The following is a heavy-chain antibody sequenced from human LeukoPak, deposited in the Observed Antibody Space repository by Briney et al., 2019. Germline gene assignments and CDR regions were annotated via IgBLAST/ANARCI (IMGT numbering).Heavy chain of an antibody. J-gene: IGHJ5*02. Sequence: PGGSLRLSCAASGFTFSSYWMSWVRQAPGKGLEWVANIKQDGSEKYYVDSVKGRFTISRDNAKNSLYLQMNSLRAEDTAMYYCARDLNNWNDNWFDPWGQGTLVTVSS. CDR1: GFTFSSYW. CDR3: ARDLNNWNDNWFDP. D-gene: IGHD1-1*01. CDR2: IKQDGSEK. V-gene: IGHV3-7*01.